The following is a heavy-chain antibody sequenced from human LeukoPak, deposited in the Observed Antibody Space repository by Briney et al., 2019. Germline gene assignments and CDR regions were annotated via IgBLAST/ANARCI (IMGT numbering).Heavy chain of an antibody. CDR1: GFTFSSYG. CDR3: AKGVNGLLRFEQGILDY. V-gene: IGHV3-30*18. CDR2: ISYDGSNK. J-gene: IGHJ4*02. D-gene: IGHD5-12*01. Sequence: GGSLRLSCAASGFTFSSYGMHWVRQAPGKGLEWVAVISYDGSNKYYADPVKGRFTISRDNSKNTLYLQMNSLRAEDTAVYYRAKGVNGLLRFEQGILDYWGQGTLVTVSS.